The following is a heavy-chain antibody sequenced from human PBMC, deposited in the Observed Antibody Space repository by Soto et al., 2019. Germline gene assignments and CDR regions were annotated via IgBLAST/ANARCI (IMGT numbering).Heavy chain of an antibody. CDR2: FDPEDGET. CDR1: GYTLTELS. CDR3: ATLRYFDWLFRSNWFDP. D-gene: IGHD3-9*01. J-gene: IGHJ5*02. V-gene: IGHV1-24*01. Sequence: VKVSCKVSGYTLTELSMHWVRQAPGKGLEWMGGFDPEDGETIYAQKFQGRVTMTEDTSTDTAYMELSSLRSEDTAVYFCATLRYFDWLFRSNWFDPWGQGTLVTVSS.